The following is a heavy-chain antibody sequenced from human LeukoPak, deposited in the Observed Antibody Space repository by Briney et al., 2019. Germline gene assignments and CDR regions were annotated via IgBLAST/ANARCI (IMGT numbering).Heavy chain of an antibody. D-gene: IGHD5-18*01. CDR1: GFTFNTYG. V-gene: IGHV3-43D*03. J-gene: IGHJ4*02. CDR3: AKDISRRIQLWIPDY. Sequence: GGSLRLSCAASGFTFNTYGMNWVRQAPGKGLEWVSIISSSGSDTYYADSVKGRFTISRDNSKNSLYLQMNSLRAEDTALYYCAKDISRRIQLWIPDYWGQGTLVTVSS. CDR2: ISSSGSDT.